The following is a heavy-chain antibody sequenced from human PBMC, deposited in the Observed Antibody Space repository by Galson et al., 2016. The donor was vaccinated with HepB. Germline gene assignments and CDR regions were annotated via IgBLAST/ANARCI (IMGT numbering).Heavy chain of an antibody. CDR2: IKQDGSIK. Sequence: SLRLSCATSGFTFNNYWMNWVRQAPGKGLEWVANIKQDGSIKYYVDSVRGRFTISRDNAKNSLSLQMNTLSAEDTAAYYCVRPLGGGWGPLSYWGQGILVTVSS. J-gene: IGHJ4*02. CDR1: GFTFNNYW. CDR3: VRPLGGGWGPLSY. D-gene: IGHD6-19*01. V-gene: IGHV3-7*01.